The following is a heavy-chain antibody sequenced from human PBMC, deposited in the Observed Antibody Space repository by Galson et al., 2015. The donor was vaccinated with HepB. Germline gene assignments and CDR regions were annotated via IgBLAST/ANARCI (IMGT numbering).Heavy chain of an antibody. Sequence: SLRLSCAASGFTFSSYWMHWVRQAPGKGLVWVSRINSDGSSTSYADSVKGRFTISRDNAKNTLYLQMNSLRAEDTAVYYCARVKGGSSGWYGGWFDPWGRGTLVTVSS. V-gene: IGHV3-74*01. CDR2: INSDGSST. CDR1: GFTFSSYW. D-gene: IGHD6-19*01. J-gene: IGHJ5*02. CDR3: ARVKGGSSGWYGGWFDP.